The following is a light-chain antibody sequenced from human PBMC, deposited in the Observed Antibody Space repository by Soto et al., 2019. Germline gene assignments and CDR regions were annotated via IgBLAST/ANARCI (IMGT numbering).Light chain of an antibody. J-gene: IGLJ2*01. CDR3: SSYTSRYTLV. CDR1: SSDVGGYNY. V-gene: IGLV2-14*01. Sequence: QSALTQPASVSGSPRQSITISCTGTSSDVGGYNYVSWYQQHPGKAPKLMIYDVSNRPSGVSNRFSGSKSGNTASLTISGLQAEDEADYYCSSYTSRYTLVFGGGTKLTVL. CDR2: DVS.